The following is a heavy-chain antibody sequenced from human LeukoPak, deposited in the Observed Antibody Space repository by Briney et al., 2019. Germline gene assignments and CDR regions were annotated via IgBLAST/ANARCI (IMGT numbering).Heavy chain of an antibody. J-gene: IGHJ6*03. CDR3: TTVGVATNTYYYYYMDV. D-gene: IGHD5-12*01. CDR1: GFTFSNAW. Sequence: PGGSLRLSCAASGFTFSNAWMSWVRQAPGKGLEWVGRIKSKSDSGTTDYAAPVKGRFTISRDDSKNTLYLQMNSLKTEDTAVYYCTTVGVATNTYYYYYMDVWGKGTTVTISS. V-gene: IGHV3-15*01. CDR2: IKSKSDSGTT.